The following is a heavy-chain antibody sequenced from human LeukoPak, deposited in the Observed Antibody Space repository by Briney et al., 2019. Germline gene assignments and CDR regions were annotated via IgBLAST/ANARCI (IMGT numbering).Heavy chain of an antibody. V-gene: IGHV3-30*03. CDR2: ISYDGSNK. J-gene: IGHJ3*02. Sequence: LTGGSLRPSCAASGFTFSSYGMHWVRQAPGKGLEWVAVISYDGSNKYYADSVKGRFTISRDNSKNTLYLQMNSLRAEDTAVYYCARSSMVDANDAFDIWGQGTMVTVSS. CDR1: GFTFSSYG. D-gene: IGHD2-15*01. CDR3: ARSSMVDANDAFDI.